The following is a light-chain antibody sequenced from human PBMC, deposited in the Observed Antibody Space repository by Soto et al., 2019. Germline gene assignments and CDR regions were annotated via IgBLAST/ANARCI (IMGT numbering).Light chain of an antibody. J-gene: IGKJ1*01. Sequence: DIPMTQSPSTLSASVRDRVTITCRASQSISSWLAWYQKKPGTAPKLLIYKASSLQSGVPSRFSVSGPGTEFTLTSSSLQPDYFATYYCEQYVRAFRSFGKGTKVEFK. CDR1: QSISSW. V-gene: IGKV1-5*03. CDR2: KAS. CDR3: EQYVRAFRS.